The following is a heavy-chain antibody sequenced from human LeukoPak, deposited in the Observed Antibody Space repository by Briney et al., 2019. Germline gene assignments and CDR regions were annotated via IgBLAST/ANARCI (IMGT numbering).Heavy chain of an antibody. CDR3: ARMLPKYYYGMDV. Sequence: GGSLRLSCAASGFTFSSYAMHWVRQAPGKGLEWVAVISYDGSNKYYADSVKGRFTISRDNSKNTLYLQMNSLRAEDTAVYYCARMLPKYYYGMDVWGQGTTVTVSS. V-gene: IGHV3-30-3*01. CDR2: ISYDGSNK. CDR1: GFTFSSYA. D-gene: IGHD2-8*01. J-gene: IGHJ6*02.